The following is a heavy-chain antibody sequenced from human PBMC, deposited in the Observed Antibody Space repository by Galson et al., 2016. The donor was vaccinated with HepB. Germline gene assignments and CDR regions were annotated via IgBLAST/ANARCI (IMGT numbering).Heavy chain of an antibody. CDR1: GFTFSDYH. V-gene: IGHV3-11*04. CDR3: ARGALPYSYDSTGYYHAELFQH. J-gene: IGHJ1*01. CDR2: ISSEGSTR. Sequence: SLRLSCAASGFTFSDYHMRWIRQAPGKGLDWISHISSEGSTRYYADSVKGRFTVSRDNAENSLFLQMNSLRVEDTAVYFCARGALPYSYDSTGYYHAELFQHWGPGTVVTVSS. D-gene: IGHD3-22*01.